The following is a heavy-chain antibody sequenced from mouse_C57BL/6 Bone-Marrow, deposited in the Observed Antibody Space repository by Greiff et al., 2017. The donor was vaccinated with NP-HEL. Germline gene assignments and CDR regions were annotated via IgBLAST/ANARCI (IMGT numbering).Heavy chain of an antibody. V-gene: IGHV5-16*01. CDR3: ARDPTVVATYWYFDV. Sequence: EVKLVESAGGLVQPGSSMKLSCTASGFTFSDYYMAWVRQVPEKGLEWVANINYDGSSTYYLDSLKSRFIISRDNAKNILYLQMSSLKSEDTATYYCARDPTVVATYWYFDVWGTGTTVTVSS. CDR1: GFTFSDYY. CDR2: INYDGSST. D-gene: IGHD1-1*01. J-gene: IGHJ1*03.